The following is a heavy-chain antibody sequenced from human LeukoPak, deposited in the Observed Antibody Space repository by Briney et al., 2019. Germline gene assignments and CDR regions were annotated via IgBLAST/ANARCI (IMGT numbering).Heavy chain of an antibody. Sequence: TGGSLRLSCAASGFTFSNYIMHWVRQAPGKGLEWVAVMSYDGSGEYYADSVKGRFTISRDNSKTTLYLQMNNLRVEDTSVYYCARDGPRPYNYGYAFDYCGQGTLVTVSS. J-gene: IGHJ4*02. D-gene: IGHD5-18*01. CDR1: GFTFSNYI. V-gene: IGHV3-30*04. CDR3: ARDGPRPYNYGYAFDY. CDR2: MSYDGSGE.